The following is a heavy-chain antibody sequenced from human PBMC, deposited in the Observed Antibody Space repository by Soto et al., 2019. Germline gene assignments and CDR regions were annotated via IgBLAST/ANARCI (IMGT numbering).Heavy chain of an antibody. V-gene: IGHV1-2*04. J-gene: IGHJ6*02. D-gene: IGHD5-12*01. CDR3: ARDSGGYGYYGMDV. CDR1: GYTFTGYY. CDR2: INPNTGGT. Sequence: ASVKVSCKASGYTFTGYYIHWVRQARGQGLDGMGWINPNTGGTNYAQKFQGWVTLTRDTSISTAYMELSRLRSDDTAVYYCARDSGGYGYYGMDVWGQGTTVTVSS.